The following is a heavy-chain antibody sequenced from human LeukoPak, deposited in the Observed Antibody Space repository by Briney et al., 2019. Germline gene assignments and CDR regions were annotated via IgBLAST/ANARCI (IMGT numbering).Heavy chain of an antibody. CDR1: GGSITTSSYY. CDR2: IYSSGYT. Sequence: TSETLSLACNVSGGSITTSSYYWGWTRQPPGKGLEWIARIYSSGYTYYNPSLKSRGTISVDTSKNQFSLKLTSVTAADTAVYYCAGSDLTQDYWDYWGQGTLVKVSS. D-gene: IGHD2-15*01. J-gene: IGHJ4*02. V-gene: IGHV4-39*07. CDR3: AGSDLTQDYWDY.